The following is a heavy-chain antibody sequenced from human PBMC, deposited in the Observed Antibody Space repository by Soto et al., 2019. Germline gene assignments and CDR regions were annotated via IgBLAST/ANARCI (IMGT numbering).Heavy chain of an antibody. Sequence: KASETLSLTCAVYGGSFSGYYWSWIRQPPGKGLEWIGEINHSGSTNYNPSLKSRVTISVDTSKNQFSLKLSSVTAADTAVYYCARGARRATPSSRYYGMDVWGQGTTVTVSS. CDR3: ARGARRATPSSRYYGMDV. V-gene: IGHV4-34*01. J-gene: IGHJ6*02. D-gene: IGHD5-12*01. CDR1: GGSFSGYY. CDR2: INHSGST.